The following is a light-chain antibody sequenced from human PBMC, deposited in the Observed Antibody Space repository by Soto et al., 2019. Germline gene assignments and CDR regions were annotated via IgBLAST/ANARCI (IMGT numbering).Light chain of an antibody. CDR3: QQSYNPPYT. CDR2: AAS. Sequence: IQMTQSPSSLSASVGDRVIITCRASQSISTYLNWYQHKPGNAPKLLISAASTLQRGVPSRFSGSGSGSDFTLTISSLQPEDFATYFCQQSYNPPYTFGQVTKLEI. J-gene: IGKJ2*01. V-gene: IGKV1-39*01. CDR1: QSISTY.